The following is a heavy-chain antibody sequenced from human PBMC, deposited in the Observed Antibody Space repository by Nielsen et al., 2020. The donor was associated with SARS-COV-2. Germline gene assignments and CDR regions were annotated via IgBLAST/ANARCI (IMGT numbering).Heavy chain of an antibody. CDR1: GFTFSDYY. CDR2: ISGSGTYT. D-gene: IGHD3-10*01. V-gene: IGHV3-11*06. Sequence: GESLKISCAASGFTFSDYYMSWIRQAPGKGLEWISYISGSGTYTNFADSVKSRFSISRDNTKNSVHLQMSSLTAEDTAVYYCARPPGTYYYYFDYWGQGTLVTVSS. CDR3: ARPPGTYYYYFDY. J-gene: IGHJ4*02.